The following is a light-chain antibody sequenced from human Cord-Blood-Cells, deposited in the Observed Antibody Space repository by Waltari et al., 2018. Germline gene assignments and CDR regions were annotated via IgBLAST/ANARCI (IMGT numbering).Light chain of an antibody. CDR3: QQRSNWPRT. Sequence: IVLTQSPATLSLSPGERATLSCRASQSVSSYLAWYQQKPGQAPRLLISDASNRATGIPAMFSGSGSGTDFTLTISCLEPEDFAVYYCQQRSNWPRTFGQGTKVEIK. CDR1: QSVSSY. CDR2: DAS. J-gene: IGKJ1*01. V-gene: IGKV3-11*01.